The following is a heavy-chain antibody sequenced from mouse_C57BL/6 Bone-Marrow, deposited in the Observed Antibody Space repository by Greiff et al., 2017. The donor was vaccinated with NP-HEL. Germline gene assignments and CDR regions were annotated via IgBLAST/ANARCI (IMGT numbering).Heavy chain of an antibody. CDR1: GYTFTSYW. V-gene: IGHV1-55*01. J-gene: IGHJ2*01. D-gene: IGHD2-4*01. CDR3: LYDYDGY. Sequence: QVQLKQPGAELVKPGASVKMSCKASGYTFTSYWITWVKQRPGQGLEWIGDIYPGSGSPNYNEKFKSKATRTVDTSSSTAYMQLSSLTSEDSAVYYCLYDYDGYWGQGTTLTVSS. CDR2: IYPGSGSP.